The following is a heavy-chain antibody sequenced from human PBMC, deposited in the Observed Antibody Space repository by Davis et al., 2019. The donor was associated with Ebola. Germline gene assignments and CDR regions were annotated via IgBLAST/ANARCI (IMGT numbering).Heavy chain of an antibody. V-gene: IGHV4-61*01. D-gene: IGHD3-16*01. CDR1: GGSVSSGSDY. CDR2: IYYLGST. CDR3: ARGPRTISGVLMLYYFDY. Sequence: PGGSLRLSCTVSGGSVSSGSDYWSWIRQPPGKGREWIGYIYYLGSTNYNPSLKSRVTISVDTSKNQFSLKLSSVTAADTAVYYCARGPRTISGVLMLYYFDYWGQGTLVTVSS. J-gene: IGHJ4*02.